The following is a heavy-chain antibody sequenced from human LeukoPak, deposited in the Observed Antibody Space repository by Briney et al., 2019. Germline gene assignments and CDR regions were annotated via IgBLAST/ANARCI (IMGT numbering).Heavy chain of an antibody. CDR2: ISYDGSNK. CDR1: GFTFSSYA. V-gene: IGHV3-30*04. D-gene: IGHD2-2*01. CDR3: ARVWGCSSTSCYEGTFDY. J-gene: IGHJ4*02. Sequence: GRSLRLSCAASGFTFSSYAMHWVRQAPGKGLEWVAVISYDGSNKYYADSVKGRFTISRDNSKNTLYLQMNSLRAEDTAVYYCARVWGCSSTSCYEGTFDYWGRGTLVTVSS.